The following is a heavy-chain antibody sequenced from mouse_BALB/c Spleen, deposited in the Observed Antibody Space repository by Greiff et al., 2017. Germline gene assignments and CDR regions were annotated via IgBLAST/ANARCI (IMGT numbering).Heavy chain of an antibody. CDR2: IWAGGST. J-gene: IGHJ4*01. D-gene: IGHD2-14*01. CDR1: GFSLTSYG. Sequence: QVQLKESGPGLVAPSQSLSITCTVSGFSLTSYGVHWVRQPPGKGLEWLGVIWAGGSTNYNSALMSRLSISKDNSKSLVFLKMNSLQTDDTAMYYCASSTIGTHAMDYWGQGTSVTVSS. CDR3: ASSTIGTHAMDY. V-gene: IGHV2-9*02.